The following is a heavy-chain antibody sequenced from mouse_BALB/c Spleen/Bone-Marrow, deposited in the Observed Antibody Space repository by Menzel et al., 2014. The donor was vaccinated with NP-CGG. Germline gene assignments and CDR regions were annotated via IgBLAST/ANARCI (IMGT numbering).Heavy chain of an antibody. CDR2: IDPANGNT. CDR3: ARWEYYAMDY. Sequence: EVQLQQSGAELVKPGASVKLSCTASGFNIKDTYMHWVKQRPEQGLEWIGRIDPANGNTKYDPKFQGKATITADASSNTAYLQLSSLTSEDTAVYYCARWEYYAMDYWGQGTTVTVSS. J-gene: IGHJ4*01. CDR1: GFNIKDTY. D-gene: IGHD4-1*01. V-gene: IGHV14-3*02.